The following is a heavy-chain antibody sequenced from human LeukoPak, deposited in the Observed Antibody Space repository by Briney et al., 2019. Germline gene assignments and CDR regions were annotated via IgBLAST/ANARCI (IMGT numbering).Heavy chain of an antibody. J-gene: IGHJ3*02. CDR2: ISSSSSYI. CDR1: GFTFSSYN. CDR3: ARGDRSMYYYGSGNYRADAFDI. D-gene: IGHD3-10*01. V-gene: IGHV3-21*01. Sequence: WGSLRLSCAASGFTFSSYNMNWVRQAPGKGLEWVSSISSSSSYIYYVDSVKGRFTISRDNAKNSLYLQMNSLRAEDTAVYYCARGDRSMYYYGSGNYRADAFDIWGQGTMVTVSS.